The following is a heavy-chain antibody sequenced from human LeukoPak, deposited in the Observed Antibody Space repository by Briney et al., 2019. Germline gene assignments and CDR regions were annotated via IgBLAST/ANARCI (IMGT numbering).Heavy chain of an antibody. Sequence: PSETLSLTCTVSGGSINCGSYYWSWIRQHPGKGLEWLGYIYYRGDTNYNPSLKSRVTISLDTSKNQFSLKVKSVTAADTAVYYCATAGYSSGWYHYWGQGTRVTVSS. D-gene: IGHD6-13*01. CDR1: GGSINCGSYY. J-gene: IGHJ4*02. CDR2: IYYRGDT. CDR3: ATAGYSSGWYHY. V-gene: IGHV4-31*03.